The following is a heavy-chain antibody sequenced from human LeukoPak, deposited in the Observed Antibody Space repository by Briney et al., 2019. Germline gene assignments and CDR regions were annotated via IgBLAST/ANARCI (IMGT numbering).Heavy chain of an antibody. CDR3: ARDNGDYRSIYYYMDV. V-gene: IGHV4-31*03. Sequence: SETLSLTCTVSGGSINSGGSYWSWIRQHPGRGLEWIGCIYYSWSSYYNPSLKSRVTLSLDTSKNQFSLKLSSVTAADTAVYYCARDNGDYRSIYYYMDVWGKGTTVTVSS. CDR2: IYYSWSS. D-gene: IGHD4-11*01. CDR1: GGSINSGGSY. J-gene: IGHJ6*03.